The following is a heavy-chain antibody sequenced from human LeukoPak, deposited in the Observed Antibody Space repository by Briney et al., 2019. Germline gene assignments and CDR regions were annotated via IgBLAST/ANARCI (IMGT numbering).Heavy chain of an antibody. CDR2: LSWNSGSI. CDR3: AKDKPRGATVLVYAFDI. D-gene: IGHD1-26*01. CDR1: GFTFDDYA. J-gene: IGHJ3*02. Sequence: PGRSLTLSCAASGFTFDDYAMHWVRQAPGKGLEWVSGLSWNSGSIAYADSVKGRFTISRDNAKNPLYLQMNSLRAEDTALYYCAKDKPRGATVLVYAFDIWGQGTMVTVSS. V-gene: IGHV3-9*01.